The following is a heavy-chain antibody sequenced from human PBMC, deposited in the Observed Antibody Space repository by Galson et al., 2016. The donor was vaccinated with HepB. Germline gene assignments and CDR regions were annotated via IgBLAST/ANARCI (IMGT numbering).Heavy chain of an antibody. CDR2: IYNSGST. Sequence: TLSLTCTVSGVSITSGGYYWSWIRQHPGKGLGWIGYIYNSGSTYYNPSLKSRVTISADTTKNQFSLKLSPVTAADTAVYYCARGHYSPHPQKYYFDYWGQGTLVTVSS. CDR3: ARGHYSPHPQKYYFDY. D-gene: IGHD3-10*01. CDR1: GVSITSGGYY. V-gene: IGHV4-31*03. J-gene: IGHJ4*02.